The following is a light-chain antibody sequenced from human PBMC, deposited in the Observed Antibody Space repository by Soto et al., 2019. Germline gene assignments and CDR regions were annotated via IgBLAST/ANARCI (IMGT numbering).Light chain of an antibody. V-gene: IGKV1-39*01. CDR2: DAS. J-gene: IGKJ3*01. CDR1: QTIDRS. Sequence: DVQMTQSPPSLSASVGDRVTITCRASQTIDRSLNWYQQKPGNPPNLLIYDASNLQSGVPSRFSGSGSGTDFTLTISSLQPDDFATYSCQQCHSLPFTFGPGTRVDIK. CDR3: QQCHSLPFT.